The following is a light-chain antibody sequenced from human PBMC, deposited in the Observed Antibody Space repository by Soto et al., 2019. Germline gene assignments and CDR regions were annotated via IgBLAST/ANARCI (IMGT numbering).Light chain of an antibody. CDR1: STDVGGYNY. V-gene: IGLV2-14*01. CDR3: SSYTSDSTLV. J-gene: IGLJ3*02. CDR2: EVS. Sequence: QSVLTQPASVSGSPGQSIAISCTGTSTDVGGYNYVSWYQQHPGKAPKLMIYEVSNRPSGVSNRFSGAKSGNTASLTISGLQAEDEADYYCSSYTSDSTLVVGGGTKVTV.